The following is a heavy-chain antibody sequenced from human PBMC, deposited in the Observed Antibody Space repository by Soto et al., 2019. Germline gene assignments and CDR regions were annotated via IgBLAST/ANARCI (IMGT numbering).Heavy chain of an antibody. D-gene: IGHD2-21*02. CDR1: GYNFTSYA. J-gene: IGHJ4*02. CDR2: INAGNGNT. V-gene: IGHV1-3*05. CDR3: ASSFVVVTALDY. Sequence: QVQLVQSGAEEKKPGASVQVSCKASGYNFTSYAMPWVRQAPGQRLEWMGWINAGNGNTKYSQKSKGKVTITWDTYATSAYMELSSLRSEDTALYYCASSFVVVTALDYWGQGTLVTVSS.